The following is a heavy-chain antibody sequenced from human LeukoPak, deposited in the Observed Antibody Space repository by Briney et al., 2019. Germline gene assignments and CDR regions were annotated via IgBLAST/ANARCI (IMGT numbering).Heavy chain of an antibody. J-gene: IGHJ5*02. CDR3: ARDRPRYTATAWFDP. CDR1: GGSINSYY. V-gene: IGHV4-34*01. CDR2: INHSGST. Sequence: PSETLSLTCTVSGGSINSYYWSWIRQPPGKGLEWIGEINHSGSTNYNPSLKSRVTISVDTSKNQFSLKLSSVTAADTAVYYCARDRPRYTATAWFDPWGQGTLVTVSS. D-gene: IGHD5-18*01.